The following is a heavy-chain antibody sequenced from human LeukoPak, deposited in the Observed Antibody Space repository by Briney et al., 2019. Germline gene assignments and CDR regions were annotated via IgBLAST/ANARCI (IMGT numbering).Heavy chain of an antibody. CDR2: IYYSGST. V-gene: IGHV4-59*01. Sequence: SETLSLTCTASGGSISSYYWSWIRQPPGKGLEGIGYIYYSGSTNYNPSLKSRVTISVDTSKNQFSLKLSSVTAADTAVYYCARAEQQLATYDYWGQGTLVTVSS. CDR3: ARAEQQLATYDY. J-gene: IGHJ4*02. CDR1: GGSISSYY. D-gene: IGHD6-13*01.